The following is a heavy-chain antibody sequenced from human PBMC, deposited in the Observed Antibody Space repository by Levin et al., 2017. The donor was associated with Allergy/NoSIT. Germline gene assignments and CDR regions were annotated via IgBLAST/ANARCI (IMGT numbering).Heavy chain of an antibody. J-gene: IGHJ5*02. CDR1: GFTFSDYY. CDR3: AREPEGHYDFWSGYQNWFDP. D-gene: IGHD3-3*01. V-gene: IGHV3-11*01. CDR2: ISSSGSTI. Sequence: PGGSLRLSCAASGFTFSDYYMSWIRQAPGKGLDWVSYISSSGSTIYYADSVKGRFTISRDNAKNSLYLQMNSLRAEDTAVYYCAREPEGHYDFWSGYQNWFDPWGQGTLVTVSS.